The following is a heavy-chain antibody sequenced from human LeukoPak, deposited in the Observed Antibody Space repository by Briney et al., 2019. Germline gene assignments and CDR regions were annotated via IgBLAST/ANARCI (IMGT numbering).Heavy chain of an antibody. CDR3: ARGSSSWYRTYYMDV. CDR2: IYTSGST. J-gene: IGHJ6*03. D-gene: IGHD6-13*01. CDR1: GGSISSYY. Sequence: SETLSLTCTVSGGSISSYYWSWIRQPAGKGLEWIGRIYTSGSTNYNPSLKSRVTMSVGTSKNQFSLKLSSVTAADTAVYYCARGSSSWYRTYYMDVWGKGTTVTVSS. V-gene: IGHV4-4*07.